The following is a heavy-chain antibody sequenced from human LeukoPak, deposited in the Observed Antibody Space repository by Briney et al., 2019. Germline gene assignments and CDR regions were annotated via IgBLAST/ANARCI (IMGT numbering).Heavy chain of an antibody. V-gene: IGHV3-53*01. CDR2: IYSGGST. J-gene: IGHJ5*02. CDR3: AKGTMVRGPNWFDP. D-gene: IGHD3-10*01. Sequence: GGSLRLSCAASGFTVSSNYMSWVRQAPGKGLEWVSVIYSGGSTYYADSVKGRFTISRDNSKNTLYLQMNSLRAEDTAVYYCAKGTMVRGPNWFDPWGQGTLVTVSS. CDR1: GFTVSSNY.